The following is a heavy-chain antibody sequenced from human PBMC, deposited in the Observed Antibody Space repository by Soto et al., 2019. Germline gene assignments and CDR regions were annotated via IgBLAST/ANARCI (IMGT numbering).Heavy chain of an antibody. Sequence: ASVKVSCKASGGTFSSYAISWVRQAPGQGLEWMGGIIPIFGTANYAQKFQGRVTITADESTSTAYMELSSLRSEDTAVYYCARAGNKDIVVVPAAVNWFDPWGQGTLVTVSS. D-gene: IGHD2-2*01. V-gene: IGHV1-69*13. CDR1: GGTFSSYA. CDR3: ARAGNKDIVVVPAAVNWFDP. CDR2: IIPIFGTA. J-gene: IGHJ5*02.